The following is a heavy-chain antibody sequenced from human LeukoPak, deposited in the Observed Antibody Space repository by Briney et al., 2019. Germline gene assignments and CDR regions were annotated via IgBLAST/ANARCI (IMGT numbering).Heavy chain of an antibody. V-gene: IGHV4-38-2*02. CDR3: ARGLYSSGWLLDY. D-gene: IGHD6-19*01. CDR2: IYHTWSA. Sequence: PSETLSLTCTVSGNSISSGDNYWSWIRQPAGKGLEWIGSIYHTWSAYYNPSLKSRVTISVDTSKNQFSLKLNSVTAADTAVYYCARGLYSSGWLLDYWGQGTLVTVSS. CDR1: GNSISSGDNY. J-gene: IGHJ4*02.